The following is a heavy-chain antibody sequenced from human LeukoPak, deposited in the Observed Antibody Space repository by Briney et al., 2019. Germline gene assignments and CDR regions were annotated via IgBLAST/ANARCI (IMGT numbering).Heavy chain of an antibody. CDR3: ARGPSTVRTSDY. J-gene: IGHJ4*02. Sequence: PSETLSLTCTLSGGSISSYYWSWIRQPPGKGLEWIGYISYSGSTNYNPSLKSRVTISVNTSKNQFSLKLSSATAADTAVHYCARGPSTVRTSDYWGQGTLVTVSS. V-gene: IGHV4-59*01. CDR1: GGSISSYY. D-gene: IGHD4-11*01. CDR2: ISYSGST.